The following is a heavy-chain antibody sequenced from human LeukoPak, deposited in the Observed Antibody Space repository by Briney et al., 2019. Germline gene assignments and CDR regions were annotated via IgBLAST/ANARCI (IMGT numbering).Heavy chain of an antibody. CDR1: GFTFSTYS. D-gene: IGHD3-3*01. CDR2: ISSSSSTI. J-gene: IGHJ6*02. V-gene: IGHV3-48*01. Sequence: QPGGSLRLSCTASGFTFSTYSMNWVRQAPGKGLEWVSYISSSSSTIYYADSVKGRFTISRDNAKNSLYLQMNSLRAEDTAVYYCAKVTEGDYDFWSGYSTHYYYYGMDVWGQGTTVTVSS. CDR3: AKVTEGDYDFWSGYSTHYYYYGMDV.